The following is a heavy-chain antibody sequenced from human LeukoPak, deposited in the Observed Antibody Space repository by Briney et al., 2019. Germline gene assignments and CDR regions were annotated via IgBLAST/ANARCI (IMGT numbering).Heavy chain of an antibody. CDR3: ARDGEWYSSGWYQIDY. Sequence: GGSLRLSCAASGFTFSSYAMHWVRQAPGKGLEWVAVISYDGSNKYYADSVKGRFTISRDNSKNTLYLQMNSLRAEDTAVYYCARDGEWYSSGWYQIDYWGQGTLVTVSS. CDR2: ISYDGSNK. D-gene: IGHD6-19*01. J-gene: IGHJ4*02. CDR1: GFTFSSYA. V-gene: IGHV3-30*04.